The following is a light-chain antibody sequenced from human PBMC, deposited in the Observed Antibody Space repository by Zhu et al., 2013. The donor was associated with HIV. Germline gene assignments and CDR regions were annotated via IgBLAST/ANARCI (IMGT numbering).Light chain of an antibody. Sequence: IQMTQSPSSLSASVGDTVTITCRASQDVSRWVAWYQQKPGRAPKLLIYGASTLHSGVPLRFRGSGSGTEFALTVYGLQPEDSATYYCQQTKSYPFSFGPGTKVDVK. CDR1: QDVSRW. J-gene: IGKJ3*01. CDR3: QQTKSYPFS. CDR2: GAS. V-gene: IGKV1-12*01.